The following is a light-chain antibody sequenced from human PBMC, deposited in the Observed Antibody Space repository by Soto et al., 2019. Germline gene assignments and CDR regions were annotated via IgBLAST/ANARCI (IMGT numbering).Light chain of an antibody. Sequence: QSVLTQPPLVSAAPGQKVTISCSGSSSNIGNNYVSWYQHLPGTAPKLLIYDNNKRPSGIPDRFSGTKSGTSATLGITGLQTGDEADYYCGTWDSSLIAGVFGGGTKLTVL. CDR3: GTWDSSLIAGV. CDR1: SSNIGNNY. CDR2: DNN. J-gene: IGLJ2*01. V-gene: IGLV1-51*01.